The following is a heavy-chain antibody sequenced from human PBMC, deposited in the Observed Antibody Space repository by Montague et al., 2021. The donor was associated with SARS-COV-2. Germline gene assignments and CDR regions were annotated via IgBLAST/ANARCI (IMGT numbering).Heavy chain of an antibody. CDR2: VDYSGLT. D-gene: IGHD3-10*01. Sequence: SETLSLTCTVSRDSISSHNYFWAWIRQPTGKGLEWIGSVDYSGLTFYNPSLESRVTISVDTSKKQFSLKVKSVTAADTAVYYCAKDGEAPAWGTSDIWGRGTMVTVSS. J-gene: IGHJ3*02. CDR1: RDSISSHNYF. V-gene: IGHV4-39*07. CDR3: AKDGEAPAWGTSDI.